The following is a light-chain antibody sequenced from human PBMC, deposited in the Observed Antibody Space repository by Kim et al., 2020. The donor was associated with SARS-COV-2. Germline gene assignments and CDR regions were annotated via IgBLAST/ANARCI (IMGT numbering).Light chain of an antibody. CDR3: QQNGYSPQT. Sequence: APGATAPLTCRASTIVSSSYLAWYQHKPGQAPRLLIHDVSSRATGIPDRFSGSGSGTDFTLTMSRLEPEDFAVYYCQQNGYSPQTFGQGTKVDIK. J-gene: IGKJ1*01. CDR2: DVS. CDR1: TIVSSSY. V-gene: IGKV3-20*01.